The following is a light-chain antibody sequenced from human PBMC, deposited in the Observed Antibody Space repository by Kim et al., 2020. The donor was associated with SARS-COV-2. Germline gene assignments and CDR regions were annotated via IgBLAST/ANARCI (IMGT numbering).Light chain of an antibody. J-gene: IGLJ1*01. CDR3: SSYAGSTHYV. CDR2: EFS. V-gene: IGLV2-8*01. CDR1: SSDVGGYNY. Sequence: QSALTQPPSASGSPGQSVTISCTGTSSDVGGYNYVSWYQQHPGKAPKLMIYEFSKRPSGVPDRFSGSKSGNTASLTVSGLQAEDEADYYCSSYAGSTHYVFGTGTKVTVL.